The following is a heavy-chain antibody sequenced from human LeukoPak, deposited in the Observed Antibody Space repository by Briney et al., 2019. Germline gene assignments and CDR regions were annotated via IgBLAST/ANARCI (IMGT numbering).Heavy chain of an antibody. Sequence: PSETLSLTCAVYGGSFSGYYWSWIRQPPGKGLEWIGEINHSGSTNYNLSLKSRVTISVDTSKNQFSLKLSSVTAADTAVYYCARGGRYNWKRIDYWGQGTLVTVSS. V-gene: IGHV4-34*01. J-gene: IGHJ4*02. D-gene: IGHD1-20*01. CDR1: GGSFSGYY. CDR2: INHSGST. CDR3: ARGGRYNWKRIDY.